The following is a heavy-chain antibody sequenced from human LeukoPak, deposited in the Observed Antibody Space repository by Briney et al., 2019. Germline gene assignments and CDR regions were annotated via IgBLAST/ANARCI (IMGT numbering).Heavy chain of an antibody. D-gene: IGHD1-26*01. J-gene: IGHJ5*02. V-gene: IGHV3-48*03. CDR1: GFTFSSYE. Sequence: PGGSLRLSCAASGFTFSSYEMNWVRQAPGKGLEWISYVTSTGGTTYYADSVKGRFTISRDNAKNSLYLQMNSLRAEDTAVYYCAREGGSKNWFDPWGQGTLVTVSS. CDR3: AREGGSKNWFDP. CDR2: VTSTGGTT.